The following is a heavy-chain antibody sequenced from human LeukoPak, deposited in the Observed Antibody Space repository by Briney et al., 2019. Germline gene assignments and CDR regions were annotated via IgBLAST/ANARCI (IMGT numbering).Heavy chain of an antibody. CDR1: LGTRSSGHYH. CDR3: ARVKSSVEAFDI. V-gene: IGHV4-30-4*01. J-gene: IGHJ3*02. Sequence: SQTLSLTCTVSLGTRSSGHYHGSWLRHPPGKGLEWIGYIYYSGSTYYNPSRKSRVTISVDTSKNQFSLKLSSVTAADKAVYYCARVKSSVEAFDIWGQGTMVTVSS. D-gene: IGHD2-15*01. CDR2: IYYSGST.